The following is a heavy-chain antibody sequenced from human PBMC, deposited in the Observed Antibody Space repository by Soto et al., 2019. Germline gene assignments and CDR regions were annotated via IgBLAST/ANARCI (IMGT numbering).Heavy chain of an antibody. V-gene: IGHV3-72*01. CDR2: IRRKANSYTT. D-gene: IGHD6-19*01. CDR1: GLIFSDYH. Sequence: EVQLVESGGGLVQPGGSLRLSCAASGLIFSDYHMDWVRQAPGKGLEWVGRIRRKANSYTTEYAASVKGRFTISRDDSKNSLYLQMNSLKSEETAAYYCARLGGWSGGSNDTDVWGPGTTVSVSS. J-gene: IGHJ6*02. CDR3: ARLGGWSGGSNDTDV.